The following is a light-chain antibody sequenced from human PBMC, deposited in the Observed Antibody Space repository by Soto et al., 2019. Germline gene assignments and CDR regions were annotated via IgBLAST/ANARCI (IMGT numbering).Light chain of an antibody. CDR3: MQALQTPVT. CDR1: QSLLHSNGYNY. J-gene: IGKJ5*01. Sequence: DLVMTQSPLSLPVTPGEPASISCRSSQSLLHSNGYNYLDWYLQKPGQSPHLLIYLVSNRASGVPDRFSGSGSGTDFTLKISRVEAEDVGVYYCMQALQTPVTFGQGTRLEIK. CDR2: LVS. V-gene: IGKV2-28*01.